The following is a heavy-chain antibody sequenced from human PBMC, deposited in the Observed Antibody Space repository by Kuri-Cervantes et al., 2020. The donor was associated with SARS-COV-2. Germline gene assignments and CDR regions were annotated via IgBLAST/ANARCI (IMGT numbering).Heavy chain of an antibody. CDR3: AKDQHGIVVVVAAIDY. D-gene: IGHD2-15*01. J-gene: IGHJ4*02. CDR2: ISGGST. CDR1: GFTVSSNY. V-gene: IGHV3-38-3*01. Sequence: GESLKISCAASGFTVSSNYMSWVRQAPGKGLEWVSSISGGSTYYADSRKGRFTISRDNSKNTLHLQMSSLRAEDTAVYYCAKDQHGIVVVVAAIDYWGQGTLVTVSS.